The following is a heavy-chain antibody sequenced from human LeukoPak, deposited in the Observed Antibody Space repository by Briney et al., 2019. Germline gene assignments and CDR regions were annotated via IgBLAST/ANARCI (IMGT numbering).Heavy chain of an antibody. J-gene: IGHJ4*02. CDR2: ISGSGGST. D-gene: IGHD3-22*01. V-gene: IGHV3-23*01. CDR1: GFTFSSYA. Sequence: GGSLRLSCAASGFTFSSYAMSWVRQAPGKGLEWVSAISGSGGSTYYADSVKGRFTISRDNSKNTLYLQMNSLRAEDTAVYYCARKKTPYDSSGYPDYWGQGTLVTVSS. CDR3: ARKKTPYDSSGYPDY.